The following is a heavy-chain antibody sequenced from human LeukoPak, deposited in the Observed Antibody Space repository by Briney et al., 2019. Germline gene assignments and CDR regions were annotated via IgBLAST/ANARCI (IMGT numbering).Heavy chain of an antibody. D-gene: IGHD3-22*01. CDR2: IWYDGGNE. CDR1: GFIFRSFG. CDR3: VKEADFYDGSGLT. V-gene: IGHV3-33*06. Sequence: PGGSLRLSCAASGFIFRSFGMHWVRQAPGKGLEWVAHIWYDGGNEYCADSVKGRFTVSRDNSKNTLSLQINSLKDEDTAVYYCVKEADFYDGSGLTWGQGTMVTVSS. J-gene: IGHJ3*01.